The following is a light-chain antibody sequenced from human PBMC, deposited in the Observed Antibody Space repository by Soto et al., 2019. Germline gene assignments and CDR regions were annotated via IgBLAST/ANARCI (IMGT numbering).Light chain of an antibody. Sequence: EIVLTQSPGTLSLSPGKRATLSCRASQSVSSSYLAWYQQKPGQAPRLLIYGASGRATGIPDRFSGSGSGTDFTLTIIRLEPEDFAVYYCQQYGSSPPFTFGQGTRLEIK. J-gene: IGKJ5*01. CDR3: QQYGSSPPFT. V-gene: IGKV3-20*01. CDR1: QSVSSSY. CDR2: GAS.